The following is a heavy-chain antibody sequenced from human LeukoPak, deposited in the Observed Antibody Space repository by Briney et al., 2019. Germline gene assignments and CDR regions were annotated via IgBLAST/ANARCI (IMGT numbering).Heavy chain of an antibody. J-gene: IGHJ3*02. Sequence: SETLSLTCTVSGGSISSSSYYWGWIRQPPGKGLEWIGSIYYSGSTYYNPSLKSRVTISVDTSKNQFSLKLSSVTAADTAVYYCARQATHGDYVGAFDIWGQGTMVTVPS. V-gene: IGHV4-39*01. CDR2: IYYSGST. CDR1: GGSISSSSYY. CDR3: ARQATHGDYVGAFDI. D-gene: IGHD4-17*01.